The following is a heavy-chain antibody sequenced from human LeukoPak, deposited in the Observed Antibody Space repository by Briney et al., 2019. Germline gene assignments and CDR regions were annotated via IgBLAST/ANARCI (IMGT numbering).Heavy chain of an antibody. D-gene: IGHD5-24*01. Sequence: SGTLSLTCLVSAGSLSTYYWGWLRQPPGKGLEWIGHISYSGTTNSNPSLRSRLTISVDTSKNQFSLILSSVTAADTAVYYCARRGGYKQFDFWGQGILVTVSS. CDR3: ARRGGYKQFDF. CDR1: AGSLSTYY. V-gene: IGHV4-59*08. CDR2: ISYSGTT. J-gene: IGHJ4*02.